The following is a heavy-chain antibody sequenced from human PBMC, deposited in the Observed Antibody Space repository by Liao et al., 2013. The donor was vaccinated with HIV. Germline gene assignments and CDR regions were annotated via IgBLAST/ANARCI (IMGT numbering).Heavy chain of an antibody. CDR1: GGSIGSAGYY. V-gene: IGHV4-61*02. D-gene: IGHD2-21*01. CDR3: ARETIARMHFDS. J-gene: IGHJ4*01. Sequence: QVQLQESGPGLVKPSQTLSLTCTVSGGSIGSAGYYWSWIRQPAGKGLEWIGRIYTSGSANYNPSSRVGSTISLDTSKNQFSLRLTSVTAADTAVYYCARETIARMHFDSWGRGTRRSPSPQ. CDR2: IYTSGSA.